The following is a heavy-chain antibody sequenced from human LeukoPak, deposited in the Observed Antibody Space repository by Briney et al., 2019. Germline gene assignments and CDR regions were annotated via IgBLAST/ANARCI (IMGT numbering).Heavy chain of an antibody. CDR3: VKGRMSEDGLDF. V-gene: IGHV3-23*01. J-gene: IGHJ4*02. CDR1: GFSFGRSA. D-gene: IGHD5-24*01. CDR2: ISSSGNT. Sequence: WGSLRLSCEASGFSFGRSAMTWVRQTPGKGLEWFSSISSSGNTYYADSVKGRFTISRDNSKNLVNLQMNSLRAEDTAIYYCVKGRMSEDGLDFWGQGSLVTVSS.